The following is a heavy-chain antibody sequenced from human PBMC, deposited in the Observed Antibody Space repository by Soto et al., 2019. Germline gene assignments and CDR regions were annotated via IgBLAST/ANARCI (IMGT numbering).Heavy chain of an antibody. CDR2: ISWNSGSI. J-gene: IGHJ6*03. D-gene: IGHD2-15*01. CDR3: AKGGGTDYYYYYYMDV. V-gene: IGHV3-9*01. CDR1: GFTFDDYA. Sequence: GGSLRLSCAASGFTFDDYAMHWVRQAPGKGLEWVSGISWNSGSIGYADSVKGRFTISRDNAKNSLYLQMNSLRAEDTALYYCAKGGGTDYYYYYYMDVWGKGTTVTVSS.